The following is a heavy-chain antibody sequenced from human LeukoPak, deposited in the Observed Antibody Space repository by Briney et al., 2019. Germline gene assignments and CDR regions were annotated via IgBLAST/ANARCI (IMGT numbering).Heavy chain of an antibody. Sequence: GGSLRLSCAASGFTFSSYEMNWVRQAPGKGLEWVSSISSSSSYIYYADSVKGRFTISRDNAKNSLYLQMNSLRAEDTAVYYCARDRRYSGYERQYYFDYWGQGTLVTVSS. CDR1: GFTFSSYE. J-gene: IGHJ4*02. CDR2: ISSSSSYI. CDR3: ARDRRYSGYERQYYFDY. V-gene: IGHV3-21*01. D-gene: IGHD5-12*01.